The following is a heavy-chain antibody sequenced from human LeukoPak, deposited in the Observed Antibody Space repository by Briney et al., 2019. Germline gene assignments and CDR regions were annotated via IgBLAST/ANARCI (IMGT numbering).Heavy chain of an antibody. D-gene: IGHD3-10*01. CDR2: ISGSGGST. V-gene: IGHV3-23*01. Sequence: GGSLRLSCAASGFTFSSYAMSWVRQAPGKGLEWVSAISGSGGSTYYADSVKGRFTISRDNSKNTLYLQMNSLRAEDTAVYYCAEDGPVRGVIISYFDYWGQGTLVTVSS. CDR1: GFTFSSYA. J-gene: IGHJ4*02. CDR3: AEDGPVRGVIISYFDY.